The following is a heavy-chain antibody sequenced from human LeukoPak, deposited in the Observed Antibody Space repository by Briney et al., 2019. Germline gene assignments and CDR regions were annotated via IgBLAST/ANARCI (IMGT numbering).Heavy chain of an antibody. CDR1: GFTFSRSA. CDR3: AKLAGTGGFDY. Sequence: TGGSLRLSCAASGFTFSRSAMSWVRQAPGKGLEWVSCITGSGVGTYYADSVKGRFTISRDNSKNTLYLQMNSLRAEDTALYYCAKLAGTGGFDYWGQGTLVTVSS. J-gene: IGHJ4*02. CDR2: ITGSGVGT. D-gene: IGHD6-19*01. V-gene: IGHV3-23*01.